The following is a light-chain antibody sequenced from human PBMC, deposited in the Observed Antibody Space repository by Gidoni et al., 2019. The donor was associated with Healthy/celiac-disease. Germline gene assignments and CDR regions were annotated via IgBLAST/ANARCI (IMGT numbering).Light chain of an antibody. J-gene: IGKJ2*01. CDR1: QSVSSSY. CDR3: QQYGSSPYT. CDR2: GAS. V-gene: IGKV3-20*01. Sequence: EIVLTQSPGTLSLSPGERATLSCRASQSVSSSYLAWYQQKPGQAPRLLNHGASSTATGIPDRFSGSGSGTDFTLTISRLDPEDFAVYYCQQYGSSPYTFGQGTKLEIK.